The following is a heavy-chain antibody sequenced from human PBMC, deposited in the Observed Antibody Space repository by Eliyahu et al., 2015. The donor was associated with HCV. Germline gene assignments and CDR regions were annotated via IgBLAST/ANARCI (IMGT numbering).Heavy chain of an antibody. CDR2: ISGSGGST. CDR1: GFTXSRYA. Sequence: EVQLLESGGGLVQPGGSLRLSCAASGFTXSRYAMSWVRQAPGKGLEWVSAISGSGGSTYYADSVKGRFTISRDNSKNTLYLQMNSLRAEDTAVYYCAKVEPHYYYDSSGPRYFDLWGRGTLVTVSS. CDR3: AKVEPHYYYDSSGPRYFDL. D-gene: IGHD3-22*01. V-gene: IGHV3-23*01. J-gene: IGHJ2*01.